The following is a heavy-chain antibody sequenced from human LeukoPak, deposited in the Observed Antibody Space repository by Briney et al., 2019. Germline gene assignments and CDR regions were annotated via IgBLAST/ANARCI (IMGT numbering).Heavy chain of an antibody. CDR3: ARDRSSGWFHHDAFDI. J-gene: IGHJ3*02. CDR2: ISSSSSTI. V-gene: IGHV3-48*01. CDR1: GFTFSDAW. D-gene: IGHD6-19*01. Sequence: GGSLRLSCAASGFTFSDAWMNWVRQAPGKGLEWVSYISSSSSTIYYADSVKGRFTISRDNAKNSLYLQMNSLRAEDTAVYYCARDRSSGWFHHDAFDIWGQGTMVTVSS.